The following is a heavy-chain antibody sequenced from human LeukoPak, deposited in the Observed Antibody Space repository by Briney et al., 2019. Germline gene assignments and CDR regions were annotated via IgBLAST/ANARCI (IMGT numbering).Heavy chain of an antibody. CDR1: GGSISSGDYY. D-gene: IGHD1-26*01. J-gene: IGHJ6*02. Sequence: SETLSLTCTVSGGSISSGDYYWSWIRQPPGKGLEWIGYIYYSGSTYYNPSLKSRVTISVDRSKNQFSLKLSSVTAADTAVYYCARGGRSGNYYYYGMDVWGQGTTVTVSS. CDR3: ARGGRSGNYYYYGMDV. V-gene: IGHV4-30-4*01. CDR2: IYYSGST.